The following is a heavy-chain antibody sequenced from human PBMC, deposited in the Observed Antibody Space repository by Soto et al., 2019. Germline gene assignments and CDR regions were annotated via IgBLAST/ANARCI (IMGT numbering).Heavy chain of an antibody. CDR1: GFTFSSYG. D-gene: IGHD6-19*01. J-gene: IGHJ6*02. Sequence: GGSLRLSCAASGFTFSSYGMHWVRQAPGKGLEWVAVISYDGSNKYYADSVKGRFTISRDNSKNTLYLQMNSLRAEDTAVYYCAKGLAVADLEYYYYYYGMDVWGQGTTVTVSS. V-gene: IGHV3-30*18. CDR3: AKGLAVADLEYYYYYYGMDV. CDR2: ISYDGSNK.